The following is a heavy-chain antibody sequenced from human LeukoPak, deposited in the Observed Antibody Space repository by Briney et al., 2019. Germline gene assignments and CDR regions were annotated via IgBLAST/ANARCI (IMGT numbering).Heavy chain of an antibody. CDR2: TNAGNGNT. CDR3: ARNNPGSILFDP. CDR1: GYTFTNYA. J-gene: IGHJ5*02. D-gene: IGHD1-14*01. V-gene: IGHV1-3*01. Sequence: GASVKVSCKASGYTFTNYAMHWVRQAPGQRLEWMGWTNAGNGNTQYSQKFQGRVTITRDTSASTAYMELSSLRSEDTAVYYCARNNPGSILFDPWGQGTLVTVSS.